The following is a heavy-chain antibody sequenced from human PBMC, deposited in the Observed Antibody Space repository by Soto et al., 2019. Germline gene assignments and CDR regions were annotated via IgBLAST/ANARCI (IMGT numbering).Heavy chain of an antibody. D-gene: IGHD2-2*02. Sequence: SETLSLTCTVSGGSISSDNFFWSWIRQPPGEGLEWIGYIYYRGSTYYNPSLESRLTLLVDTSKNQFSLKLRSVTAADTAVYHCARVAIACPSSSCYNHYYYSLDVWGQGTTVTVSS. V-gene: IGHV4-30-4*01. CDR2: IYYRGST. CDR3: ARVAIACPSSSCYNHYYYSLDV. J-gene: IGHJ6*02. CDR1: GGSISSDNFF.